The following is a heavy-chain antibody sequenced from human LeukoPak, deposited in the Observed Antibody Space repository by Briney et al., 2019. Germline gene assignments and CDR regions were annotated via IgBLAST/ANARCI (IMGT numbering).Heavy chain of an antibody. Sequence: SETLSLTCTVSGGSISSSSYYWGWIRQPPGKGLEWIGSIYYSGSTYYNPSLKSRVTISVDTSKNQFSLKLSSVTAADTAVYYCARDSSNAFDIWGQGTMVTVSS. V-gene: IGHV4-39*07. CDR3: ARDSSNAFDI. J-gene: IGHJ3*02. CDR1: GGSISSSSYY. CDR2: IYYSGST. D-gene: IGHD6-6*01.